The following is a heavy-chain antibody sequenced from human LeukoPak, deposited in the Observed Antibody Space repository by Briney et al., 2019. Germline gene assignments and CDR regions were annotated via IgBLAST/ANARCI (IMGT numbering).Heavy chain of an antibody. Sequence: GGSLRLSCAASGFTFSSYGMHWVRQAPGKGLEWVSVIYSGGSTYYADSVKGRFTISRDNSKNTLYLQMNSLRAEDTAVYYCAKDASYDPTPWGQGTLVTVSS. V-gene: IGHV3-66*01. D-gene: IGHD3-22*01. CDR3: AKDASYDPTP. J-gene: IGHJ5*02. CDR2: IYSGGST. CDR1: GFTFSSYG.